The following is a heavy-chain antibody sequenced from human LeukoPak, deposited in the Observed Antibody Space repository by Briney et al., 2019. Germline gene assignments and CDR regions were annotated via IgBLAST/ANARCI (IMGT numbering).Heavy chain of an antibody. J-gene: IGHJ4*02. CDR1: GFTFSSYA. Sequence: PGGSLRLSCAASGFTFSSYAMSWVRQAPGKGLEWVSAISGSGGSTYYADSVKGRFTISRDNSKNTLYLQMSSLRAEDTAVYYCAKDLSGYDYSSYFDYWGQGTLVTVSS. V-gene: IGHV3-23*01. D-gene: IGHD5-12*01. CDR3: AKDLSGYDYSSYFDY. CDR2: ISGSGGST.